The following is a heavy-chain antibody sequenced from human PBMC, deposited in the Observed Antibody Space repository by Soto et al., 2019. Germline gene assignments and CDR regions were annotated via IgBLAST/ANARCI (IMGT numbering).Heavy chain of an antibody. Sequence: PSETLSLTCAVYGGSFSGYYWSWIRQPPGKGLEWIGEINHSGSTNYNPSLKSRVTISVDTSKNQFSLKLSSVTAADTAVYYCARSRVVVIGYNWFDPWGQGTLVTVSS. CDR1: GGSFSGYY. D-gene: IGHD3-22*01. CDR2: INHSGST. V-gene: IGHV4-34*01. CDR3: ARSRVVVIGYNWFDP. J-gene: IGHJ5*02.